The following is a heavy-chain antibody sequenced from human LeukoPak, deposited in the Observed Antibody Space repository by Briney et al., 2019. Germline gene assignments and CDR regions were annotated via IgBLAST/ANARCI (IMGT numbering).Heavy chain of an antibody. D-gene: IGHD7-27*01. Sequence: SETLSLTCTVSGGSISSYYWSWIRQPPGKGLEWIGYIYYSGSTNYNPSLKSRVTMSLDTSRNLFSLKLNSVTAADTAVYYCVRDGPSWGLLWGQGALVTVSP. CDR3: VRDGPSWGLL. CDR1: GGSISSYY. CDR2: IYYSGST. J-gene: IGHJ4*02. V-gene: IGHV4-59*12.